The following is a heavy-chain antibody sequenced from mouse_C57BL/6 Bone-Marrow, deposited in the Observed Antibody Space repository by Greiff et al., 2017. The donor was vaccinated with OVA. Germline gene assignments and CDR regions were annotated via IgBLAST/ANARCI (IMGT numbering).Heavy chain of an antibody. CDR3: ARSPLYYYGFAY. CDR1: GYAFSSYW. V-gene: IGHV1-80*01. D-gene: IGHD1-1*01. CDR2: IYPGDGDT. J-gene: IGHJ3*01. Sequence: VKLVESGAELVKPGASVKISCKASGYAFSSYWMNWVKQRPGKGLEWIGQIYPGDGDTNYNGKFKGKATLTADKSSSTAYMQLSSLTSEDSAVYFCARSPLYYYGFAYWGQGTLVTVSA.